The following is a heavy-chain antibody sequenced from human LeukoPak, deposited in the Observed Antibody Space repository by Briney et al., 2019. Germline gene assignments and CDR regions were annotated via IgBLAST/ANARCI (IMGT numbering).Heavy chain of an antibody. D-gene: IGHD2-2*02. J-gene: IGHJ6*03. Sequence: PGGSLRLSCAASGFTFSSYWMSWVRQAPGKGLEWMANIKQDGSEKYYVDSVKGRFTISRDNAKNSLYLQMDSLRAEDTAVYYCARDIVVVPAAIEYYYYMDVWGKGTTVTVSS. CDR1: GFTFSSYW. CDR2: IKQDGSEK. V-gene: IGHV3-7*01. CDR3: ARDIVVVPAAIEYYYYMDV.